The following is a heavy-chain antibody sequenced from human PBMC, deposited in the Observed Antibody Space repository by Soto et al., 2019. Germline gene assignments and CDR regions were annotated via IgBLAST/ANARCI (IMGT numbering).Heavy chain of an antibody. D-gene: IGHD3-3*01. CDR1: GGSISSGGYY. V-gene: IGHV4-31*03. CDR2: IYYSGST. J-gene: IGHJ4*02. CDR3: ARGINYDFWSGYVDY. Sequence: SSETLSLTCTVSGGSISSGGYYWSWIRQHPGKGLEWIGYIYYSGSTYYNPSLKSRVTISVDTSKNQFSLKLSSVTAADTAVYYFARGINYDFWSGYVDYWGQGTLVTVSS.